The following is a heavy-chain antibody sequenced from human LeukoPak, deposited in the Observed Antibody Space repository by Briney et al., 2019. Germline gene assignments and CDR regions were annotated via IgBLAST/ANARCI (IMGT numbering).Heavy chain of an antibody. J-gene: IGHJ5*02. CDR2: IYYSGST. Sequence: SETLSLTCTVSGGSISIYYWSWIRQPPGKGLEWIGYIYYSGSTNYNPSLKSRVTISVDTSKNQFSLKLSSVTAADTAVYYCARGRSLTTLRENWFDPWGQGTLVTVSS. CDR1: GGSISIYY. D-gene: IGHD1-1*01. CDR3: ARGRSLTTLRENWFDP. V-gene: IGHV4-59*01.